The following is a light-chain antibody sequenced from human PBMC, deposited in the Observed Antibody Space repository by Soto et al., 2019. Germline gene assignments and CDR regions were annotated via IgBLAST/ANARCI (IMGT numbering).Light chain of an antibody. CDR3: QQYGCLPKT. J-gene: IGKJ1*01. CDR2: GAF. V-gene: IGKV3-20*01. Sequence: EIVLTQSPGTLSLSPGERATLSCRASQCVSNNYLAWYQQKSGQAPRLLIYGAFSRANGIPVRFSGSASGTDFTLIISRLEPEDVAVYYCQQYGCLPKTVGQGTKVDIK. CDR1: QCVSNNY.